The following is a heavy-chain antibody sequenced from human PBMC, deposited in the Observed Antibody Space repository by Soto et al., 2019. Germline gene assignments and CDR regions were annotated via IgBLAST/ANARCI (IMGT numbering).Heavy chain of an antibody. Sequence: EVLLVESGGALVQPGGSLRLSCATSGFTFSNFWMSLVRQAPGKGLEWVANINQDGVEQNYVDSVKGRFTISRDTANKSLYLHMQSLRVEDTAVYSWAGDQDCSNYSPEVLLYLGEGALFSVS. V-gene: IGHV3-7*01. D-gene: IGHD4-4*01. CDR3: AGDQDCSNYSPEVLLY. J-gene: IGHJ4*02. CDR1: GFTFSNFW. CDR2: INQDGVEQ.